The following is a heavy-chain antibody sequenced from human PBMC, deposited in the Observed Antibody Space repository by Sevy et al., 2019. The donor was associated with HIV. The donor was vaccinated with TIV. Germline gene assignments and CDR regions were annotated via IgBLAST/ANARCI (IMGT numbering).Heavy chain of an antibody. CDR2: IKQTGNEI. Sequence: GGSLRLSCAASGFTFSNYWMGWVRQAPGKGLEWVANIKQTGNEIHYVYSVKGRFTISRDNARNSLNLQMNGLRDEDTAVYYCVRDLGGCGGACYAAWGQGTLVTVSS. CDR1: GFTFSNYW. J-gene: IGHJ5*02. D-gene: IGHD2-21*02. CDR3: VRDLGGCGGACYAA. V-gene: IGHV3-7*01.